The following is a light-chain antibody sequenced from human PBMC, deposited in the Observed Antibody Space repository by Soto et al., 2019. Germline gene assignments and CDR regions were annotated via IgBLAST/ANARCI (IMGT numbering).Light chain of an antibody. CDR3: QRYNIWRLR. J-gene: IGKJ4*02. CDR2: GAS. V-gene: IGKV3-15*01. CDR1: RGIGRS. Sequence: EIVITKSPANLSVSPGEGATLSCRARRGIGRSSPGYHMKPAQTPRCFTYGASTRATGAPARFSGRASGTELTLTTTSLQSDDFAVYSCQRYNIWRLRFAGGTK.